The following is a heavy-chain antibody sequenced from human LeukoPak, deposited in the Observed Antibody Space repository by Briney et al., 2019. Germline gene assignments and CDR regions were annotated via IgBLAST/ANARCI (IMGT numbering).Heavy chain of an antibody. J-gene: IGHJ4*02. D-gene: IGHD6-13*01. CDR3: ARDGIDSSSGTLDY. V-gene: IGHV3-23*01. CDR1: GFTFSSYA. Sequence: GGSLRLSCAASGFTFSSYAMSWVRQAPGKGLEWVSAISGSGGSTYYADSVKGRFTISRDNSKDTLYLQMNSLRAEDTAVCYCARDGIDSSSGTLDYWGQGTLVTVSS. CDR2: ISGSGGST.